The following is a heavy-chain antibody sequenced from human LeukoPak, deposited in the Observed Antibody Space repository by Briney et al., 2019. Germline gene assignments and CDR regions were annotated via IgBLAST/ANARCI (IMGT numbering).Heavy chain of an antibody. CDR3: ARKIFGSGSYPDF. CDR1: GFSFNTYA. V-gene: IGHV3-33*01. J-gene: IGHJ4*02. CDR2: IWHDGSHK. Sequence: PGRSLTLSCAASGFSFNTYAMHWVRQAPGQGLEWVALIWHDGSHKFYSNSVRGQFTISRDNSKNTVYLQMNNLRPEDTAVYYCARKIFGSGSYPDFWGQGTLVTVSS. D-gene: IGHD3-10*01.